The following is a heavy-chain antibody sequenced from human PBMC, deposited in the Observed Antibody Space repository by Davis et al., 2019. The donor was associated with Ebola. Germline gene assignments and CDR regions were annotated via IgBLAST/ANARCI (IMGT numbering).Heavy chain of an antibody. CDR2: INNLGTSA. J-gene: IGHJ3*02. D-gene: IGHD2/OR15-2a*01. CDR3: ARVRLYGGYAYDI. V-gene: IGHV3-74*01. Sequence: GESLKISCAASGFTFSSYWMHWVRQAPGKGLVWVSRINNLGTSASYGDSVRGRFTISRDNAKNTVFLQMNSLRAEDTAVYYCARVRLYGGYAYDIWGLGKMVNVSS. CDR1: GFTFSSYW.